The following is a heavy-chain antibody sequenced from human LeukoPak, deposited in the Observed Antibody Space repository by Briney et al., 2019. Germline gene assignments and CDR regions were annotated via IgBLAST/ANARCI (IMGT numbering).Heavy chain of an antibody. Sequence: GGSLRLSCAASGFTFSSYVMHWVRQAPGKGLEWVAIISYDGSNEYYADSVKGRFTISRDNSKNTLYLRMNSLRAEDTAVYYCAKDPYYYYYMDVWGKGTTVTISS. CDR2: ISYDGSNE. CDR1: GFTFSSYV. J-gene: IGHJ6*03. V-gene: IGHV3-30*04. CDR3: AKDPYYYYYMDV.